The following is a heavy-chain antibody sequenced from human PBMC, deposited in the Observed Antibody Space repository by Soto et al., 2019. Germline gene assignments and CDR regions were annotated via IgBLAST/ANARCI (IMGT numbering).Heavy chain of an antibody. V-gene: IGHV3-9*01. D-gene: IGHD3-10*01. CDR1: GFTFDDYG. CDR2: ITWSSGVK. Sequence: EVQLVESGGGLVQPGRSLRLSCAASGFTFDDYGMHWVRQAPGKGLEWVSGITWSSGVKAYADSVKGRFTISRDSAKNSLSLKRNSRRGEDTAVYYCAKDEEIGSGCFFLGSFDLWGQGTLVSVSP. CDR3: AKDEEIGSGCFFLGSFDL. J-gene: IGHJ3*01.